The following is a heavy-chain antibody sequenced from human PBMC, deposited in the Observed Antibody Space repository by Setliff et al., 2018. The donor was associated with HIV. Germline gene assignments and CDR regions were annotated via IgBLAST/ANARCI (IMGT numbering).Heavy chain of an antibody. CDR1: GYNFKEYG. Sequence: ASVKVSCKTSGYNFKEYGISWVRQAPGQGPEWMGWISPYNGDTRYAQKFQGRVTLTTDTTTNTAYMEVRTLRSDDTAVYYCARGISRDIYGYYREEYFQHWGQGTLVT. CDR2: ISPYNGDT. V-gene: IGHV1-18*01. CDR3: ARGISRDIYGYYREEYFQH. J-gene: IGHJ1*01. D-gene: IGHD3-22*01.